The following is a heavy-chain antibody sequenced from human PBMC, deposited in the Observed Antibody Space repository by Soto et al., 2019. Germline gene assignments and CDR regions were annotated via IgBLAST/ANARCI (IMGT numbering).Heavy chain of an antibody. CDR2: ITGYNGNT. V-gene: IGHV1-18*01. Sequence: QVRLVQSGAEVKKPGASVKVSCKASGYSFTSYGFNWVRQAPGQGLEWMGWITGYNGNTNYAQNPQGRVTMTTDTSTSTAYMELRSLRSDDTAVYYCARDDDGFDIWGQGTMVTVSS. CDR1: GYSFTSYG. J-gene: IGHJ3*02. CDR3: ARDDDGFDI.